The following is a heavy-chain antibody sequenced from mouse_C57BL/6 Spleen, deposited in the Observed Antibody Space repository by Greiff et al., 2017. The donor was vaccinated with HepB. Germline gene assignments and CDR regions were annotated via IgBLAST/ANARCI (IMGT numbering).Heavy chain of an antibody. CDR1: GYTFTSYW. V-gene: IGHV1-59*01. Sequence: VQLQQSGAELVRPGTSVKLSCKASGYTFTSYWMHWVKQRPGQGLEWIGVIDPSDSYTNYNQKFKGKATLTVDTSSSTAYMQLSSLTSEDSAVYYCAKAFAYWGQGTLVTVSA. J-gene: IGHJ3*01. CDR3: AKAFAY. D-gene: IGHD3-2*02. CDR2: IDPSDSYT.